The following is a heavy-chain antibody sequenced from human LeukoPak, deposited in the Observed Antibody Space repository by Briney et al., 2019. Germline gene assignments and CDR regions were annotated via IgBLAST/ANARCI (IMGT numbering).Heavy chain of an antibody. D-gene: IGHD4-17*01. J-gene: IGHJ6*02. Sequence: PGGSLQISCQGSGSTFTSYWIGWVRQLPGKGLGWMGIIYPGDSDTRYSPSFQGQVTISADKSISTAYLQWSSLKASDTAMYYCARHTYGDYLTNMDVWGQGTTVTVSS. CDR2: IYPGDSDT. V-gene: IGHV5-51*01. CDR1: GSTFTSYW. CDR3: ARHTYGDYLTNMDV.